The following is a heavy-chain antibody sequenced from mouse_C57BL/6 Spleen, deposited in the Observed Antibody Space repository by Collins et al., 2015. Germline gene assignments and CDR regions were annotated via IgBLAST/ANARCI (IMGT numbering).Heavy chain of an antibody. Sequence: QVQLQQSGPELVKPGASVKISCKASGYAFSSSWMNWVKQRPGQGLEWIGRIYPGDGDTNYNGKFKGKATLTADKSPSTAYMQLSSLTSVDSAVYFCAREGSRYAMDYWGQGTSVTVSS. D-gene: IGHD1-1*01. CDR1: GYAFSSSW. J-gene: IGHJ4*01. CDR3: AREGSRYAMDY. V-gene: IGHV1-82*01. CDR2: IYPGDGDT.